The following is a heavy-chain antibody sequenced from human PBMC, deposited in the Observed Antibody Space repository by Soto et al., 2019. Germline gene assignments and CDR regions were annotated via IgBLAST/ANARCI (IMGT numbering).Heavy chain of an antibody. J-gene: IGHJ3*02. CDR2: ISAYNGNT. CDR3: ARDQRLKYSSSSDDAFDI. D-gene: IGHD6-6*01. Sequence: GASVKVSCKASGYTFTSYGISWVRQAPGQGLEWMGWISAYNGNTNYAQKLQGRVTMTTDTSTSTAYMELRSLRSDDTAVYYCARDQRLKYSSSSDDAFDIWGQGTMVTVSS. V-gene: IGHV1-18*01. CDR1: GYTFTSYG.